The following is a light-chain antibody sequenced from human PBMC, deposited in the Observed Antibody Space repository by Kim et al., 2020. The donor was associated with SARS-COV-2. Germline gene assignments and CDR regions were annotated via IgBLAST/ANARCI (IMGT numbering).Light chain of an antibody. CDR3: QQYNSYLLT. J-gene: IGKJ4*01. CDR2: KAS. Sequence: DIQMTQSPSTLSASVGDRVTITCRASQSISSWLAWYQQKPGKAPKLLIYKASSLESGVPSRFSGSGTGTEFTLTISSLQPDDFATYYCQQYNSYLLTFGGGTKVDIK. V-gene: IGKV1-5*03. CDR1: QSISSW.